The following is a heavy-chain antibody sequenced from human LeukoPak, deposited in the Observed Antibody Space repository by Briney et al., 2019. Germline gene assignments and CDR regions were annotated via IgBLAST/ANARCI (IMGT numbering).Heavy chain of an antibody. V-gene: IGHV3-53*01. D-gene: IGHD2-2*01. CDR3: AREVISTPSYFDY. Sequence: GGSLRLSCAASGFTVSSSFIYWVRRAPGKGLEWVSFIHRDDKTYYADSVKGRFTMSRDSSKNTLYLQMSSLGADDTAVYYCAREVISTPSYFDYWGQGILVTVSS. CDR1: GFTVSSSF. CDR2: IHRDDKT. J-gene: IGHJ4*02.